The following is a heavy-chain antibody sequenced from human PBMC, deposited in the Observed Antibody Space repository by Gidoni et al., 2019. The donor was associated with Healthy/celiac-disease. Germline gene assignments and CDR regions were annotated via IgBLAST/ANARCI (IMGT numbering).Heavy chain of an antibody. CDR1: GFTFSNAW. Sequence: EVQLVESGGGLVKPGGSLRLSCAASGFTFSNAWMSWVRQAPGKGLEWVGRIKSKTDGGTTDYAAPVKGRFTISRDDSKNTLYLQMNSLKTEDTAVYYCTTGLLASQSAPDYWGQGTLVTVSS. D-gene: IGHD3-3*01. J-gene: IGHJ4*02. CDR2: IKSKTDGGTT. V-gene: IGHV3-15*01. CDR3: TTGLLASQSAPDY.